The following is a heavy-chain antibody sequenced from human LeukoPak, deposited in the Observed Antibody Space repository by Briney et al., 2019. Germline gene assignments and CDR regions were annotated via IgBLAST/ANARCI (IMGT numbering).Heavy chain of an antibody. D-gene: IGHD2-15*01. J-gene: IGHJ5*02. CDR3: ARVGYCSGGSCLWFDP. CDR2: ISAYNGNT. CDR1: GYTFTSYG. V-gene: IGHV1-18*01. Sequence: ASVKVSCKASGYTFTSYGISWVRQAPGQGLEWMGWISAYNGNTNYAQKLQGRVTMTRDTSISTAYMELRSLRSDDTAVYYCARVGYCSGGSCLWFDPWGQGTLVTVSS.